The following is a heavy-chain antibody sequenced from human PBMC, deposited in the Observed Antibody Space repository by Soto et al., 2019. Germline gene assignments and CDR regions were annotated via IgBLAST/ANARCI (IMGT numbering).Heavy chain of an antibody. V-gene: IGHV4-30-2*01. Sequence: QLQLQESGSGLVKPSQTLSLTCAVSGGSISSGGYSWSWIRQPPGKGLEWIGYIYHSGSTYYNPSLKSRVTISVGRSKNQFSLKLSSVTAADTAVYYCARGLTGYCSGGSCRLFDPWGQGTLVTVSS. CDR1: GGSISSGGYS. CDR3: ARGLTGYCSGGSCRLFDP. J-gene: IGHJ5*02. CDR2: IYHSGST. D-gene: IGHD2-15*01.